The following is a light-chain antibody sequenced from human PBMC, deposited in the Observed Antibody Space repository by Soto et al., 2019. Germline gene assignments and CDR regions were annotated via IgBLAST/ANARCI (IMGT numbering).Light chain of an antibody. Sequence: QSVLTQPPSASGSPGQSVTISCTGTSSDVGDNYVSWYQQHLGTXXXILXSEXXKRPSGDPDRLYGYKSGNTASLTVSGLQTEDEADYYCSAYAGSNNFVFGSGTKVTVL. CDR3: SAYAGSNNFV. CDR2: EXX. CDR1: SSDVGDNY. J-gene: IGLJ1*01. V-gene: IGLV2-8*01.